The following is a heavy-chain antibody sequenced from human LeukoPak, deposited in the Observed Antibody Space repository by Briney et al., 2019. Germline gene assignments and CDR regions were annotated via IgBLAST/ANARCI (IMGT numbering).Heavy chain of an antibody. Sequence: NPSETLSLTCTVSGGSISSYYWSWIRQPPGKGLEWIGYIYYSGSTNYNPSLKSRVTISVDASKNQFSLKLSSVTAADTAVYYCAREMKDYGLDVWAKGPRSPSP. J-gene: IGHJ6*02. V-gene: IGHV4-59*01. CDR3: AREMKDYGLDV. CDR1: GGSISSYY. CDR2: IYYSGST.